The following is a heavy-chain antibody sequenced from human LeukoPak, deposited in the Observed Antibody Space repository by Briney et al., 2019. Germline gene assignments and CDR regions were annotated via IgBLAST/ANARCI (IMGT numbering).Heavy chain of an antibody. CDR3: ARPNGWPHHFDY. CDR2: ISGSGGST. J-gene: IGHJ4*02. D-gene: IGHD6-19*01. Sequence: GGSLRRSCAASGFTFSSYAMSWVRQAPGKGLEWVSAISGSGGSTYYADSVKGRFTISRDNSKTTLYLQMNRLRAEDTAVYYCARPNGWPHHFDYWGQGTLVTVSS. V-gene: IGHV3-23*01. CDR1: GFTFSSYA.